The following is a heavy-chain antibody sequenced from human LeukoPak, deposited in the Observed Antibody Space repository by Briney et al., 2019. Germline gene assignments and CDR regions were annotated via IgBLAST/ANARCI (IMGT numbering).Heavy chain of an antibody. CDR2: IIPIFGTA. D-gene: IGHD6-13*01. V-gene: IGHV1-69*06. CDR3: ARAYIAAAGTPFDY. CDR1: GGTFSSYA. J-gene: IGHJ4*02. Sequence: GASVKVSCKASGGTFSSYAISWVRQAPGQGLEWMGGIIPIFGTANYAQKFQGRVTITADKSTSTAYMELRSLRSDDTAVYYCARAYIAAAGTPFDYWGQGTLVTVSS.